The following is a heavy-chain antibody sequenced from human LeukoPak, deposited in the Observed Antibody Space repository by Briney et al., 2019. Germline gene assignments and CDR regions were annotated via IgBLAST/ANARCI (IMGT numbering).Heavy chain of an antibody. CDR2: IWYDGSNK. CDR1: GFTFSSYG. Sequence: GGSLRLSCAASGFTFSSYGMHWVRQAPGKGLEWVAVIWYDGSNKYYADSVKGRFTISRDNSKNTLYLQMNSLRAEDTAVYYCAREGAAAGTWLVYYFDYWGQGTLVTVSS. J-gene: IGHJ4*02. V-gene: IGHV3-33*01. D-gene: IGHD6-13*01. CDR3: AREGAAAGTWLVYYFDY.